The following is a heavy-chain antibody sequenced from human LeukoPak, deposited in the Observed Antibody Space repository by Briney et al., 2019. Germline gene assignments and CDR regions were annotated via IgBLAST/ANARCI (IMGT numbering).Heavy chain of an antibody. CDR2: IIPILGIA. D-gene: IGHD3-10*01. Sequence: GGSLRLSCAASGFTFSSYAISWVRQAPGQGLEWMGRIIPILGIANYAQKFQGRVTITADKSTSTAYMELSSLRSEDTAVYYCARVGYRGEIWFGEIDYWGQGTLVTVSS. CDR3: ARVGYRGEIWFGEIDY. J-gene: IGHJ4*02. V-gene: IGHV1-69*04. CDR1: GFTFSSYA.